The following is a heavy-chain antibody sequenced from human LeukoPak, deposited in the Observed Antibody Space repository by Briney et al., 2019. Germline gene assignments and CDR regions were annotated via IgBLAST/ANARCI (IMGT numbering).Heavy chain of an antibody. CDR1: GGSISSGGYY. CDR3: ARDFEENWFDP. Sequence: SETLSLTCTVSGGSISSGGYYWSWIRQHPGKGLEWIGYIYYSGSTYYNPSLKSRVTISVGTSKNQFSLKLSSVTAADTAVYYCARDFEENWFDPWGQGTLVTVSS. D-gene: IGHD3-9*01. J-gene: IGHJ5*02. V-gene: IGHV4-31*03. CDR2: IYYSGST.